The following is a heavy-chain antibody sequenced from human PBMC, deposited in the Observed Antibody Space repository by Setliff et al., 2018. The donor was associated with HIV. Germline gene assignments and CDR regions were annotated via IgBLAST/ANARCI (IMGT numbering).Heavy chain of an antibody. CDR1: GFTVTTYW. CDR3: ARDPSTVTTDYYYMDV. D-gene: IGHD4-17*01. CDR2: IKQDGSEK. J-gene: IGHJ6*03. V-gene: IGHV3-7*01. Sequence: GGSLRLSWAASGFTVTTYWMSWVRQAPGKGLEWVANIKQDGSEKYYADSVKGRFTISRDNAKNSLYLQMNNLRAEDTAVYYCARDPSTVTTDYYYMDVWGKGTTVTVSS.